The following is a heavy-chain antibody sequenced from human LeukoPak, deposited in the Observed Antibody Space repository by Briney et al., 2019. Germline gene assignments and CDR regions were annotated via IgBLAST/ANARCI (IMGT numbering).Heavy chain of an antibody. CDR3: ARGYTPFDY. J-gene: IGHJ4*02. Sequence: SETLSLTCAVYGGSFSGYYWSWIRQPPGKELEWIGEINHSGSTNYNPSLKSRVTISVDTSKNQFSLKLSSVTAADTAVYYCARGYTPFDYWGQGTLVTVSS. V-gene: IGHV4-34*01. CDR1: GGSFSGYY. CDR2: INHSGST. D-gene: IGHD2-15*01.